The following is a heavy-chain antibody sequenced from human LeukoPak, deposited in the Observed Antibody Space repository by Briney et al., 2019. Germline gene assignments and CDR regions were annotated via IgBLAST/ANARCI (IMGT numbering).Heavy chain of an antibody. V-gene: IGHV3-66*02. D-gene: IGHD3-3*01. Sequence: GGSLRLSCAASGFTVSNNYMSWVRQAPGKGLEWVSVISSGGSTYYADSVKGRFTISRDNSKNTLYLQMSSLRAEDTAVYYCARDRYVFWSGASGYMDVWGKGTTVTVSS. CDR2: ISSGGST. CDR3: ARDRYVFWSGASGYMDV. J-gene: IGHJ6*03. CDR1: GFTVSNNY.